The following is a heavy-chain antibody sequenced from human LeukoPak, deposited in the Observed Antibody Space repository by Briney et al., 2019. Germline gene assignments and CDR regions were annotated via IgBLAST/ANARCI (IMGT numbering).Heavy chain of an antibody. J-gene: IGHJ4*02. Sequence: SETLSLTCTVSSGSISSSSYYCAWIRQPPGKGLEWIGSIYYSGTTYYNSSLKSRATISVDTSKNQFSLKLSSVTAADTAVYYCARHGSSWYVDYWGQGTLVTVSS. CDR2: IYYSGTT. V-gene: IGHV4-39*01. D-gene: IGHD6-13*01. CDR3: ARHGSSWYVDY. CDR1: SGSISSSSYY.